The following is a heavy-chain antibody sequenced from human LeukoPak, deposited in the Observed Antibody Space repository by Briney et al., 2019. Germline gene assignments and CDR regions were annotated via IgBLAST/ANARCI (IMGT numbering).Heavy chain of an antibody. CDR1: GYTFTSYY. CDR3: ARDLEMATITGFFDY. V-gene: IGHV1-46*01. D-gene: IGHD5-24*01. CDR2: MNPSGGGT. Sequence: ASVKVSCTASGYTFTSYYMHWVRNPHAQGLEWMGIMNPSGGGTSYAQKFQGRVTMNRDTSTSTVYMELSSLRSEDTAVYYCARDLEMATITGFFDYWGQGTLVTVSS. J-gene: IGHJ4*02.